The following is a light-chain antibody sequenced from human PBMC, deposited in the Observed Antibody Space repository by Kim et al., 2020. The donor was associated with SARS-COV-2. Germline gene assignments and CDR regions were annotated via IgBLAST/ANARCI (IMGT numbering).Light chain of an antibody. CDR2: DTS. V-gene: IGKV3-11*01. J-gene: IGKJ4*01. CDR3: QQRNNWPLT. CDR1: QSVGSL. Sequence: EVVLTQSPATLSLSPGERATLSYRASQSVGSLLTWHQQKPGQAPRLLIYDTSNRAPGIPTRFSGSGFGTDFTLTISSLEPEDFAVYYCQQRNNWPLTFGGGTKVDIK.